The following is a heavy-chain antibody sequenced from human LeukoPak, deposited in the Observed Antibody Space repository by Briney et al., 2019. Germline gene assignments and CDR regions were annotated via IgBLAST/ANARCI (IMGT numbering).Heavy chain of an antibody. J-gene: IGHJ6*02. CDR1: GGSISSYY. CDR3: ARHHIVGFYYYGMDV. CDR2: IYYSGST. Sequence: SETLSLTCTVSGGSISSYYWSWIRQPPGKGLEWIGYIYYSGSTNYNPSLKSRVTISVDMSKNQFSLKLSSVTAADTAVYYCARHHIVGFYYYGMDVWGQGTTVTVSS. D-gene: IGHD2-21*01. V-gene: IGHV4-59*08.